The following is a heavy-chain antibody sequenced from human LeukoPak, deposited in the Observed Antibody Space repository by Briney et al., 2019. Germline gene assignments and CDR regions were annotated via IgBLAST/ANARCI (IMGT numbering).Heavy chain of an antibody. CDR2: IYHSGNT. CDR1: GGSISSTHW. Sequence: SETLSLTCAVSGGSISSTHWWSWVRQPPGKGLEWIGEIYHSGNTNYNPSLKSRVTISVDKSKNQFSLKLTSVTAADTAVCYCAMSRPYPHNWIDPWGQGTLVTVSS. V-gene: IGHV4-4*02. CDR3: AMSRPYPHNWIDP. J-gene: IGHJ5*02. D-gene: IGHD2-2*01.